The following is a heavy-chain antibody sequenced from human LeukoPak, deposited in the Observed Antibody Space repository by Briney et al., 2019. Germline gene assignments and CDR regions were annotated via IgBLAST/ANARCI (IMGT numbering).Heavy chain of an antibody. D-gene: IGHD4-17*01. CDR1: GYTFTGYY. CDR3: ARERFAVTTSVSAFDI. V-gene: IGHV1-2*02. Sequence: ASVKVSCKASGYTFTGYYMHWVRQAPGQGLEWMGWINPNSGGTNYAQKFQGRVTMTRDTSISTAYMELSRLRSEDTAVYYCARERFAVTTSVSAFDIWGQGTMVTVSS. J-gene: IGHJ3*02. CDR2: INPNSGGT.